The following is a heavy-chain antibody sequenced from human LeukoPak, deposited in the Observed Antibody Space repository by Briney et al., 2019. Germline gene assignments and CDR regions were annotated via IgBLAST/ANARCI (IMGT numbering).Heavy chain of an antibody. J-gene: IGHJ4*02. Sequence: SETLSLTCAVYGGSFSGYYWSWIRQPPGKGLEWIGEINHSGSTNYNPSLESRVTISVDTSKNQFSLKLSSVTAADTAVYYCARGWNRSGWYVYWGQGTLVTVSS. CDR1: GGSFSGYY. CDR3: ARGWNRSGWYVY. D-gene: IGHD6-19*01. CDR2: INHSGST. V-gene: IGHV4-34*01.